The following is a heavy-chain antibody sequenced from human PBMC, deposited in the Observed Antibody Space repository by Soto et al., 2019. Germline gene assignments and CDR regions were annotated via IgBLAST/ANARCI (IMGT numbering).Heavy chain of an antibody. CDR3: ARTVSSSWYSYYYYYMDV. J-gene: IGHJ6*03. V-gene: IGHV1-24*01. Sequence: VASVKVSCKVSGYTLTELSMHWVRQAPGKGLEWMGGFDPEDGETIYAQKFQGRVTMTEDTSTDTAYMELSSLRSADTAVYYCARTVSSSWYSYYYYYMDVWGKGTTVTVSS. D-gene: IGHD6-13*01. CDR2: FDPEDGET. CDR1: GYTLTELS.